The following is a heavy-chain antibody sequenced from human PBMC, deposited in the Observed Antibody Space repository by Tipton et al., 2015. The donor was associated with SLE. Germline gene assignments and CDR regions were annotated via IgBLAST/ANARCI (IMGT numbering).Heavy chain of an antibody. J-gene: IGHJ4*02. D-gene: IGHD6-6*01. V-gene: IGHV4-39*07. CDR2: IRYSGSA. CDR1: GGSISSSSYY. CDR3: AVPSSDSSSSPFDF. Sequence: TLSLTCTVSGGSISSSSYYWGWIRQPPGKGMEWIGSIRYSGSAYYNPSLKSRVTISVDTSNNQFSLRMTSVTAAATAVYYCAVPSSDSSSSPFDFWGQGALVTVSS.